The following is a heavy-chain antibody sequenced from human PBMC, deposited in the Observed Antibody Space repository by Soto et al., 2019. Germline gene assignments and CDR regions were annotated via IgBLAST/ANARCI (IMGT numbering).Heavy chain of an antibody. V-gene: IGHV1-24*01. D-gene: IGHD3-10*01. J-gene: IGHJ6*02. Sequence: ASVKVSCKVSGYTLTELSMHWVRQAPGKGLEWMGGFDPEDGETIYAQKFQGRVTMTEDTSTDTAYMELSSLRSEDTAVYYCATDLRRSGKLYYYYGMDVWGQGTTVTVSS. CDR3: ATDLRRSGKLYYYYGMDV. CDR2: FDPEDGET. CDR1: GYTLTELS.